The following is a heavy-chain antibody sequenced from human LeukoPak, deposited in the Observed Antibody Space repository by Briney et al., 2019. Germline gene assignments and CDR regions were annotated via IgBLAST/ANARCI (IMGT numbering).Heavy chain of an antibody. Sequence: KPSETLSLTCAVYGGSFSGYYWSWIRQPPGKGLEWIGEINHSGSTNYNPSLKSRVTISVDTSKNQFSLKLSSVTAADTAVYYCARDRTYGEDWFDPWGQGTLVTVSS. D-gene: IGHD4-17*01. CDR1: GGSFSGYY. CDR3: ARDRTYGEDWFDP. CDR2: INHSGST. J-gene: IGHJ5*02. V-gene: IGHV4-34*01.